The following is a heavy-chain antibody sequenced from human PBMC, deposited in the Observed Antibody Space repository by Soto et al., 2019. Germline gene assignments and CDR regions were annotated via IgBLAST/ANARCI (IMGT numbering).Heavy chain of an antibody. D-gene: IGHD3-10*01. CDR1: GYSFTSYG. CDR3: ARTGQYYYGSGSTFDY. V-gene: IGHV1-18*01. J-gene: IGHJ4*02. CDR2: VSGYNFDT. Sequence: GASVKVSCKASGYSFTSYGISWVRQAPGQGLEWMGWVSGYNFDTIYVQKFQGRVTMTTDTSTSTAHMELRSLTYDDTAVYYCARTGQYYYGSGSTFDYWGQGTLVTVSS.